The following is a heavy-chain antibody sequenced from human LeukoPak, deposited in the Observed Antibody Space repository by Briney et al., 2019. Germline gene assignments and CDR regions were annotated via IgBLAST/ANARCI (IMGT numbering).Heavy chain of an antibody. CDR2: ISSGDST. V-gene: IGHV3-23*01. Sequence: PGASLRLSCAASGFTFSSYAMNWVRQAPGKGLKWVSTISSGDSTYYADSVKGRFTISRDNSKKTLYLQTNSLRAEDTAVYYCATHPSRYYYDSSGYAKYWGQGTLVTVSS. CDR1: GFTFSSYA. CDR3: ATHPSRYYYDSSGYAKY. J-gene: IGHJ4*02. D-gene: IGHD3-22*01.